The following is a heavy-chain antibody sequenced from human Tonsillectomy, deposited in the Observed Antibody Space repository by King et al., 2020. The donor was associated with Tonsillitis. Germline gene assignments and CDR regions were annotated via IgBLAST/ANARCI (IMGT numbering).Heavy chain of an antibody. Sequence: QLQESGPGLVKPSETLSLTCSVSGGSISSYYWSWIRQPPGKGLEWIGYVHYSGSTNYNPSLKGRVTISVDTSKNQFSLKLNSVTAADTAVYYCASVLQTSYWYFDLWGRGTLVTVSS. D-gene: IGHD5-24*01. CDR1: GGSISSYY. J-gene: IGHJ2*01. V-gene: IGHV4-59*08. CDR2: VHYSGST. CDR3: ASVLQTSYWYFDL.